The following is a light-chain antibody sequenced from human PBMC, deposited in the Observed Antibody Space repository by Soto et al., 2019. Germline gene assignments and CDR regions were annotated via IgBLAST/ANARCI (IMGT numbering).Light chain of an antibody. CDR3: QQYSNWPYT. CDR1: QSVSSK. J-gene: IGKJ2*01. CDR2: GAS. V-gene: IGKV3-15*01. Sequence: EIVMTQSPATLSQSPGERVTLCCWASQSVSSKLAWYQQKPGQAPRLLIYGASIRATDIPARFSGSGSGTEFTLTISRLQSEDFAIFYCQQYSNWPYTFGQGTKLEIK.